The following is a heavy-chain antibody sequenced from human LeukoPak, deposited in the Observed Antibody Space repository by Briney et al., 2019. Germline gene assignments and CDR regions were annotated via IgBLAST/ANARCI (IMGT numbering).Heavy chain of an antibody. D-gene: IGHD3-22*01. Sequence: PGGSLRLSCAASRFTFGSYAMSWVRQAPGKGLEWISSIGGSGGSTYYADSVRGRFTISRDNSKNTLYLQMNSLKAEDTALYYCAKDWEYYDSSGYKSFAEYFQHWGQGTLVTVSS. CDR3: AKDWEYYDSSGYKSFAEYFQH. J-gene: IGHJ1*01. V-gene: IGHV3-23*01. CDR1: RFTFGSYA. CDR2: IGGSGGST.